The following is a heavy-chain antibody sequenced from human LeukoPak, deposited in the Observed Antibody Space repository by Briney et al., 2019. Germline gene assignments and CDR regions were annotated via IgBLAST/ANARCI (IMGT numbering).Heavy chain of an antibody. CDR1: GFTFSSYS. Sequence: GGSLRLFCAASGFTFSSYSMNWVRQAPGKGLEWVSSISSSSSYIYYADSVKGRFTISRDNAKNSLYLQMNSLRAEDTAVYYCARDQDVAVAGTDFDYWAQGTLVTVSS. CDR2: ISSSSSYI. D-gene: IGHD6-19*01. J-gene: IGHJ4*02. V-gene: IGHV3-21*01. CDR3: ARDQDVAVAGTDFDY.